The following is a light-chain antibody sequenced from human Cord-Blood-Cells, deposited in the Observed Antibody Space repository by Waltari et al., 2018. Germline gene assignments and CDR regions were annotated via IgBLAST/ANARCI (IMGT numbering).Light chain of an antibody. CDR1: SSNLGATY. J-gene: IGLJ3*02. Sequence: QSVLTQPPSASGTPGQRVTISCSGSSSNLGATYVHWYQQPPGTAPKLLIYRNKQRPSGVPDRFSGSKSGTSASLAISGLRSEDEADYYCAAWDDSLSGHWVFGGGTKLTVL. V-gene: IGLV1-47*01. CDR3: AAWDDSLSGHWV. CDR2: RNK.